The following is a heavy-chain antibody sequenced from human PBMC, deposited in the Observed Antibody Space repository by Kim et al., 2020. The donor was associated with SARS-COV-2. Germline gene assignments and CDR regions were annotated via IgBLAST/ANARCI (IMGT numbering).Heavy chain of an antibody. Sequence: GGSLRLSCSASGFTFSDHYMDWVRQAPGKGLEWVGRIKNQVNSYTTQYAASVNGRFTISRDDSKNSLYLQMNSLKTADTAVYYCAKTKVGAGTFLGLDCWGQGTLVTVSS. CDR2: IKNQVNSYTT. CDR1: GFTFSDHY. J-gene: IGHJ4*02. D-gene: IGHD1-26*01. V-gene: IGHV3-72*01. CDR3: AKTKVGAGTFLGLDC.